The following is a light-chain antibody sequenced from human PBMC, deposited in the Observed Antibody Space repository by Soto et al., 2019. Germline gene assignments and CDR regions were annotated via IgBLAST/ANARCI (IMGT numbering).Light chain of an antibody. CDR2: SND. V-gene: IGLV1-44*01. CDR1: WSNVGSNT. CDR3: AAWDGSLKALV. Sequence: QTVVTQPPSVSGAPGQRVTISCSGGWSNVGSNTVNWYQKLPSTAPKLLMYSNDQRPSGVPDRFSGSKSGTSASLAISGLQSEDEADYYCAAWDGSLKALVFGGGTKLTVL. J-gene: IGLJ2*01.